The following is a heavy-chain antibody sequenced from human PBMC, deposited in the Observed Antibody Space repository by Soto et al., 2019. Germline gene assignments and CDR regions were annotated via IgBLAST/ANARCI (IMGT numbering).Heavy chain of an antibody. D-gene: IGHD6-13*01. Sequence: GESLKISCRVSGYTFTNYWIAWVRQMPGKGLEWMGIIYPGDSDTRYSPSFQGQVTISVDKSINTAYLQWGSLKASDSAMYYCARVWEMATVAACDYWGQGTLVTVSS. CDR1: GYTFTNYW. J-gene: IGHJ4*02. CDR2: IYPGDSDT. V-gene: IGHV5-51*01. CDR3: ARVWEMATVAACDY.